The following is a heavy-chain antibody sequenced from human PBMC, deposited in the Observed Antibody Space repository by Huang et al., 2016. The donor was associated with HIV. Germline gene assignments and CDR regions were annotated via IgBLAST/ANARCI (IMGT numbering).Heavy chain of an antibody. J-gene: IGHJ3*02. Sequence: QVQLQESGPGLVKPSETLSLTCTVSGVSISSHYWCWVRQTPGKGLEWIGTIYSSGRTIYKPSLKSRVTISADTSKNERSLRLISVTATDTAVYYCAREWDGIAAPDEAFDIWGQGTTVIVSS. CDR3: AREWDGIAAPDEAFDI. V-gene: IGHV4-59*11. CDR1: GVSISSHY. CDR2: IYSSGRT. D-gene: IGHD6-13*01.